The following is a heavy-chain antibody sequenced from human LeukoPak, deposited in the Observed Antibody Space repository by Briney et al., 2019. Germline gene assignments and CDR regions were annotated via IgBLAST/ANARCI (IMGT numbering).Heavy chain of an antibody. CDR2: ISYGGSNK. V-gene: IGHV3-30*18. CDR1: GFTFSSYG. CDR3: AKDASPFDWLFTYSDY. D-gene: IGHD3-9*01. J-gene: IGHJ4*02. Sequence: GGSLRLSCAASGFTFSSYGMHWVRQAPGKGLEWVAVISYGGSNKYYADSVKGRFTISRDNSKNTLYLQMNSLRAEDTAVYYCAKDASPFDWLFTYSDYWGQGTLVTVSS.